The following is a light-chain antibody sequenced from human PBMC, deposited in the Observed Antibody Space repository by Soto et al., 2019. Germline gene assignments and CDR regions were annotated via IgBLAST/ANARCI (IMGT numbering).Light chain of an antibody. CDR3: QQYNYIPYT. CDR1: QSISSW. V-gene: IGKV1-5*03. CDR2: KAS. J-gene: IGKJ2*01. Sequence: DIQMTQSPSTLSASVGDRVTITCRASQSISSWLAWYQQKPGKAPKLLIYKASNLESGVPSRFSGSGSGTEFTLTVSSLQPDDFATYYCQQYNYIPYTFGQGYKLEIK.